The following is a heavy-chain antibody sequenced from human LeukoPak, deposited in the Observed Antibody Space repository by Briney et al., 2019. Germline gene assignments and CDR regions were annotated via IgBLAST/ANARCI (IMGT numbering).Heavy chain of an antibody. CDR3: ARDPYCSSTSCYADAIDY. CDR1: GFTVSSNY. D-gene: IGHD2-2*01. CDR2: IKQDGSEK. J-gene: IGHJ4*02. Sequence: QTGGSLRLSCAASGFTVSSNYMSWVRQAPGKGLEWVANIKQDGSEKYYVDSVKGRFTISRDNAKNSLYLQMNSLRAEDTAVYYCARDPYCSSTSCYADAIDYWGQGTLVTVSS. V-gene: IGHV3-7*01.